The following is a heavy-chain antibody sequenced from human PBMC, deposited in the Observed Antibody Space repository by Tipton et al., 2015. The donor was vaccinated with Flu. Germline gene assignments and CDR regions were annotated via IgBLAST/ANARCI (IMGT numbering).Heavy chain of an antibody. J-gene: IGHJ5*02. D-gene: IGHD1-26*01. CDR3: ARGTVEWERRPLRGWFDP. CDR2: IYYSGST. Sequence: TLSLTCTVSGGSISSYYWSWIRQPPGKGLEWIGYIYYSGSTNYNPSLKSRVTISVDTSKNQFSLKLSSVTAADTAVYYCARGTVEWERRPLRGWFDPWGQGPLVTVSS. CDR1: GGSISSYY. V-gene: IGHV4-59*01.